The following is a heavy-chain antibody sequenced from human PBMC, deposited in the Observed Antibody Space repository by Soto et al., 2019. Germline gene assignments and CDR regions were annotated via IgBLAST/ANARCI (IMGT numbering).Heavy chain of an antibody. V-gene: IGHV4-59*01. CDR1: GGSLTSYY. Sequence: SETLSLTCSVSGGSLTSYYWSWIRQPPGAGLEWIGYIYYTGRAYYSPSLKSRVSMSVDTSKNQFSLTVNSVTAADAAVYYCARDRDILVVAPDKRRHFSYYGLDVWGQGTTVS. CDR2: IYYTGRA. J-gene: IGHJ6*02. D-gene: IGHD2-15*01. CDR3: ARDRDILVVAPDKRRHFSYYGLDV.